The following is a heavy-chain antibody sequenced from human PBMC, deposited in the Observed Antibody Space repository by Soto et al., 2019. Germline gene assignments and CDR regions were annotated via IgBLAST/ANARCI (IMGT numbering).Heavy chain of an antibody. D-gene: IGHD3-10*01. Sequence: QVQLQESGPGLVKPSQTLSLTCTVSGGSINSGGYYWSWIRQHPGKGLEWIGYIYYSGSTYYNPSLESRVTISVDTSKNQFSLKLSSVTAADTAVYYCARLARYYGPGYYYGMDVWGQGTTVTVSS. J-gene: IGHJ6*02. CDR2: IYYSGST. CDR1: GGSINSGGYY. CDR3: ARLARYYGPGYYYGMDV. V-gene: IGHV4-31*03.